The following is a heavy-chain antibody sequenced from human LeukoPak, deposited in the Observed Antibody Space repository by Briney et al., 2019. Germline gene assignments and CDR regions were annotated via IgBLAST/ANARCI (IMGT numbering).Heavy chain of an antibody. CDR2: ISYDESNK. CDR3: ARAPRWLQLGCDS. D-gene: IGHD5-24*01. CDR1: GFTFSTYA. J-gene: IGHJ4*02. V-gene: IGHV3-30*04. Sequence: GGSLRLSCAASGFTFSTYAMHWVRQAPGKGLEWVAVISYDESNKYYADSVKGRSTISRDNSKNRLYLQRNSLRAEDTAVYYCARAPRWLQLGCDSWGPGTLVTVSS.